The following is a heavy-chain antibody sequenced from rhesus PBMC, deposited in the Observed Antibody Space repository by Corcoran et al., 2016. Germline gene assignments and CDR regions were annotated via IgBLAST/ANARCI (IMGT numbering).Heavy chain of an antibody. J-gene: IGHJ4*01. CDR3: TRGVGY. CDR1: GFTFSNYW. Sequence: EVQLVESGGGLVQPGGSLRLSCAASGFTFSNYWMNWVRQAPGKGRDWVSRIKKKAGGGTEEYAESMKGRFIISRDDSQNTLYLQMNSLKTEDTAVYYCTRGVGYWGQGVLVTVS. V-gene: IGHV3-16*01. CDR2: IKKKAGGGTE.